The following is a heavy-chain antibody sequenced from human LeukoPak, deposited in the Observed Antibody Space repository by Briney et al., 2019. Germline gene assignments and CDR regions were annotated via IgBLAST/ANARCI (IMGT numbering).Heavy chain of an antibody. J-gene: IGHJ4*02. CDR2: ISSSSSYI. V-gene: IGHV3-21*01. CDR1: GFTFSSYS. D-gene: IGHD2-8*01. CDR3: AREGRRYCTNGVCYRDY. Sequence: GGSLRLSCAASGFTFSSYSMNWVRQAPGKGLEWVSSISSSSSYIYYADSVKGRFTISRDNAKNSLYLQMNSLRAEDTAVYYCAREGRRYCTNGVCYRDYWGQGTLVTVSS.